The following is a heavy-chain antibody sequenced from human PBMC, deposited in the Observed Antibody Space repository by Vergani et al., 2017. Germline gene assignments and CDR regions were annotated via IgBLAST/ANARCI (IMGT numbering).Heavy chain of an antibody. CDR2: IYNSGNG. CDR1: GDSIISRSYY. CDR3: ASENYYSYSTSHFRGRYFDV. V-gene: IGHV4-39*01. Sequence: QMQLQESGPGLVKASETLSLTCTVSGDSIISRSYYWGWIRQPPGKGLEWIGSIYNSGNGDSSSSLKSRVTISADTSKNQFSLGLTSVPAADTAVYYCASENYYSYSTSHFRGRYFDVWGRGTLVTVPS. J-gene: IGHJ2*01. D-gene: IGHD3-10*01.